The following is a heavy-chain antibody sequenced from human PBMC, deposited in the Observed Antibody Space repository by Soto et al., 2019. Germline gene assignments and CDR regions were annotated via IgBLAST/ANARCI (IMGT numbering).Heavy chain of an antibody. CDR2: IYYSGST. Sequence: SETLSLTCTVSGGSISSYYWSWIRQPPGKGLEWIGYIYYSGSTNYNPSLKSRVTISVDTSKNQFSLKLSSVTAADTAGYYCARATSPLWFGELFGWFDPWGQGTLVTVSS. V-gene: IGHV4-59*01. D-gene: IGHD3-10*01. CDR3: ARATSPLWFGELFGWFDP. J-gene: IGHJ5*02. CDR1: GGSISSYY.